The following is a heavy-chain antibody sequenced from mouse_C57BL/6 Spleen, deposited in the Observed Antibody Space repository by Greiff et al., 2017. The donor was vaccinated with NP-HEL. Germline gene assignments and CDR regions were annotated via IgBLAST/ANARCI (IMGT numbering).Heavy chain of an antibody. Sequence: VQLKESGPGLVKPSQSLSLTCSVTGYSITSGYYWNWIRQFPGNKLEWMGYISYDGSNNYNPSLKNRISITRDTSKNQFFLKLNSVTTEDTATYYCARGGGYPDWFAYWGQGTLVTVSA. D-gene: IGHD2-2*01. CDR3: ARGGGYPDWFAY. J-gene: IGHJ3*01. CDR1: GYSITSGYY. V-gene: IGHV3-6*01. CDR2: ISYDGSN.